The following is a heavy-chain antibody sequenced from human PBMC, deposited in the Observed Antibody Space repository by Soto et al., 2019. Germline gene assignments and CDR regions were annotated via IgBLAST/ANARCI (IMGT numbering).Heavy chain of an antibody. D-gene: IGHD6-19*01. CDR1: GGSISSYY. Sequence: SETLSLTCTVSGGSISSYYWSWIRQPPGKGLEWIGYIYYSGSTNYNPSLKSRVTISVDTSKNQFSLKLSSVTAADTAVYYCAGAVAGTGDLDYWGQGTLVTVSS. V-gene: IGHV4-59*01. CDR2: IYYSGST. J-gene: IGHJ4*02. CDR3: AGAVAGTGDLDY.